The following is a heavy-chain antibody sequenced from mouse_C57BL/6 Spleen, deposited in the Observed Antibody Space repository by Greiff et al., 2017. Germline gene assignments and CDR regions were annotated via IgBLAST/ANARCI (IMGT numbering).Heavy chain of an antibody. CDR2: IDPANGNT. CDR3: ALITTVVATWDAMDY. V-gene: IGHV14-3*01. Sequence: VQLQQSVAELVRPGASVKLSCTASGFNIQNTYMHWVKQRPEQGLEWIGRIDPANGNTKYAPKFQGKATITADTSSNTAYLQLSSLTSEDTAIYYCALITTVVATWDAMDYWGQGTSVTVSS. D-gene: IGHD1-1*01. J-gene: IGHJ4*01. CDR1: GFNIQNTY.